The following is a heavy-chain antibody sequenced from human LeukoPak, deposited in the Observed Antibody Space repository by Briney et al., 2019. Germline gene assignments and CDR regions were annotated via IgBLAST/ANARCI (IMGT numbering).Heavy chain of an antibody. CDR2: IKSDGGST. D-gene: IGHD3-16*01. CDR3: AAXEXSGGRKFDY. V-gene: IGHV3-74*01. J-gene: IGHJ4*02. CDR1: GFTFSSYW. Sequence: PGGSLRLSCAASGFTFSSYWMHWVRQAPGKGLVWVSRIKSDGGSTSYADSGKGRFTISRDNTKNTLFVQMNSLRAEDTGVYYCAAXEXSGGRKFDYXGQGALVTVSS.